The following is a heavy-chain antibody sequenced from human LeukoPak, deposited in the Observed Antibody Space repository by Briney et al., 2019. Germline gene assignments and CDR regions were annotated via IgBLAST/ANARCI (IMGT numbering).Heavy chain of an antibody. CDR1: GFPVSSNY. J-gene: IGHJ4*02. Sequence: PGGSLRLSCAASGFPVSSNYMSWVRQAPGKGLEWVSVIYSGGSTYYADSVKGRFTISRDNSKNTLYLQMNSLRAEDMAVYYCARVYSYGKYFDYWGQGTTVTVSS. CDR2: IYSGGST. D-gene: IGHD5-18*01. CDR3: ARVYSYGKYFDY. V-gene: IGHV3-53*01.